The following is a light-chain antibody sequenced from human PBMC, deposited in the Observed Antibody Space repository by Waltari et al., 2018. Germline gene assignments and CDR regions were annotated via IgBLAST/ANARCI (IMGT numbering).Light chain of an antibody. J-gene: IGLJ2*01. CDR3: QSYDSDEGVV. V-gene: IGLV6-57*03. CDR1: SDSIASNY. CDR2: EDN. Sequence: NSLLTQPHSVSESPGKTVTISCTRTSDSIASNYVQWYQQRPGTAPTTVIFEDNQRPSGFPDRFSASIDTSSNSASLTISGLKTEDEALYYCQSYDSDEGVVFGGGTKLTVL.